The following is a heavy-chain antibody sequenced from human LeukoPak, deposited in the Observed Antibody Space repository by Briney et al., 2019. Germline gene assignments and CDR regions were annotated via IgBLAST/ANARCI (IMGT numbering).Heavy chain of an antibody. D-gene: IGHD6-6*01. Sequence: ASVKVSRKASGYTFTGYYMHWVRQAPGQGLEWMGWINPNSGGTNYAQKFQGRVTMTRDTSISTAYMELSRLRSDDTAVYYCARVRAIYSSSSLGYWGQGTLVTVSS. V-gene: IGHV1-2*02. CDR2: INPNSGGT. CDR3: ARVRAIYSSSSLGY. J-gene: IGHJ4*02. CDR1: GYTFTGYY.